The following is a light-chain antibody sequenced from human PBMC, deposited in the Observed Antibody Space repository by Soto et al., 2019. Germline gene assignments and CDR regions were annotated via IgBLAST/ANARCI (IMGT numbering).Light chain of an antibody. CDR1: QDISNY. Sequence: DVQMTQYPSSLSASVGDRVTITCQASQDISNYLNWYPQKPGKAPKLLIYDASNLETGVPSRFSGSGSGTDFTFTISSLQPEDIATYYCQQYDNLPITFGQGTRLEV. V-gene: IGKV1-33*01. CDR2: DAS. J-gene: IGKJ5*01. CDR3: QQYDNLPIT.